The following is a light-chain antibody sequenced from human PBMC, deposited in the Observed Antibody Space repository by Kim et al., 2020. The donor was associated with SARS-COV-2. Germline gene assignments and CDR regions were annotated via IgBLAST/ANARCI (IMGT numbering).Light chain of an antibody. CDR3: HQYGNSPYT. Sequence: LSPGGGAHLACRASQTVSIGSLAWYQQKPGQAPRLLISGVSRRATGIPDRFSGSGSGTDFTLSISRLEPEDLGVYYCHQYGNSPYTFGQGTKLEI. CDR2: GVS. V-gene: IGKV3-20*01. J-gene: IGKJ2*01. CDR1: QTVSIGS.